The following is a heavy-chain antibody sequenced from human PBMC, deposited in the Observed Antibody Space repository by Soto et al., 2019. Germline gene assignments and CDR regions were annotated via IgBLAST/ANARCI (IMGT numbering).Heavy chain of an antibody. CDR3: TSGTVTTSFDY. V-gene: IGHV4-34*01. Sequence: SETLSLTCAVYGGSFSGYYWSWIRQPPGKGLEWIGEINHSGSTNYNPSLKSRLTISVDTSKNQFSLKLSSVTAADTAVYYCTSGTVTTSFDYWGQGTLVTVSS. J-gene: IGHJ4*02. CDR1: GGSFSGYY. CDR2: INHSGST. D-gene: IGHD4-17*01.